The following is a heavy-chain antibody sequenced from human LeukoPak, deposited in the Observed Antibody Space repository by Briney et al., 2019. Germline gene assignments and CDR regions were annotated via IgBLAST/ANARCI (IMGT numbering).Heavy chain of an antibody. CDR2: INHSGST. D-gene: IGHD3-10*01. Sequence: SETLSLTCTVSGGSISSGGYYWSWIRQPPGKGLEWIGEINHSGSTNYNPSLKSRVTISVDTSKNQFSLKLSSVTAADTAVYYCASGPFLTMVRGAYNHWGQGTLVTVSS. CDR3: ASGPFLTMVRGAYNH. CDR1: GGSISSGGYY. V-gene: IGHV4-39*07. J-gene: IGHJ1*01.